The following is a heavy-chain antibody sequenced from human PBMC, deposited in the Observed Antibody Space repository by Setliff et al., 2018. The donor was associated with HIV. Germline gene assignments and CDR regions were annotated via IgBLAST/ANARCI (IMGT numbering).Heavy chain of an antibody. J-gene: IGHJ3*01. CDR1: EFTLSGYS. D-gene: IGHD7-27*01. CDR2: IDPSGSRI. Sequence: GESLKISCAASEFTLSGYSMSWVRQVPGKGLEWVSAIDPSGSRIFYSDSVKGRFTISRDNSKNTLFLQLNTLRAEDTAVYYCARDSRATGEGAFDFWGQGTMVTVSS. V-gene: IGHV3-23*01. CDR3: ARDSRATGEGAFDF.